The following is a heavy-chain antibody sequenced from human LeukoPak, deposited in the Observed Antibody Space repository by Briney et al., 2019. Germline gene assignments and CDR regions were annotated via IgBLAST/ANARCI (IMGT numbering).Heavy chain of an antibody. Sequence: GGSLRLSCVVSGFSFSDYLMSWVRQAPGKGLEWVANIKKDGSEKYYVDSVKGRFTISRDNSKDTLYLQMNSLRSEDTALYYCARGQLIASVVTNDYWGQGTLVTVSS. V-gene: IGHV3-7*01. J-gene: IGHJ4*02. D-gene: IGHD4-23*01. CDR1: GFSFSDYL. CDR2: IKKDGSEK. CDR3: ARGQLIASVVTNDY.